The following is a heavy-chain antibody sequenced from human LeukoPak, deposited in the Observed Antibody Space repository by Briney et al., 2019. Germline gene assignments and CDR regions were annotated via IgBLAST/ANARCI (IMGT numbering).Heavy chain of an antibody. CDR2: VYYSGST. D-gene: IGHD3-22*01. CDR1: GGSIASSSYY. CDR3: ARGAYDSRGWWFDP. J-gene: IGHJ5*02. Sequence: SETLSLTCTVSGGSIASSSYYWSWIRQPPGKGLEWIGYVYYSGSTNYNPSLKSRITISIDTSKMHFSLKLSSVTAADTAVYYCARGAYDSRGWWFDPWGQGSLVTVSS. V-gene: IGHV4-61*01.